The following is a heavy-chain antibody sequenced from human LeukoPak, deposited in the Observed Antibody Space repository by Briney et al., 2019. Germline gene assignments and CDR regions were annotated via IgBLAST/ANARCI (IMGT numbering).Heavy chain of an antibody. J-gene: IGHJ5*02. D-gene: IGHD1-26*01. CDR2: ISGDGDST. V-gene: IGHV3-43*02. Sequence: GASLRLSCVASGFTLNDYELHWVRPPPGQGLEWISFISGDGDSTYYADSVKGRFIISRDNSKNSLYLQMSSLRAEDTAVYYCAKGVRSGTYYNCFDPWGQGTLVTVSS. CDR3: AKGVRSGTYYNCFDP. CDR1: GFTLNDYE.